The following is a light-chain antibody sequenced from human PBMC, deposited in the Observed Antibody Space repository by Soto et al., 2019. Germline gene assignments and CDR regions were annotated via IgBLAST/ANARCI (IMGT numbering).Light chain of an antibody. CDR3: QQYSNSLRT. J-gene: IGKJ1*01. V-gene: IGKV3-20*01. CDR2: AAS. CDR1: QSVRNSY. Sequence: EIVLTHSPGTLSLSPCERATLSFSASQSVRNSYLAWYQQKPGQAPRLLIYAASRRATGIPDRFSGSGSGTDFTLTISRLEPEDFAVYYCQQYSNSLRTFGQGTKVDIK.